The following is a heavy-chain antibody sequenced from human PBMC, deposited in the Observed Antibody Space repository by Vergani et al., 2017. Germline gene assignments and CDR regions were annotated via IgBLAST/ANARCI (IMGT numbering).Heavy chain of an antibody. V-gene: IGHV3-23*01. CDR3: AGPQGTSAYYYGGFDY. CDR1: GFTFTAHG. J-gene: IGHJ4*02. D-gene: IGHD3-22*01. Sequence: EVQLLESGGGSAQPGESLRLSCVASGFTFTAHGLNWVRQAPGKGLEGVSGISGQNFRTHYADSVKGRFTISRDDSKNTVYLQINSLRAEDTAFYYCAGPQGTSAYYYGGFDYWGQGTLVTVSS. CDR2: ISGQNFRT.